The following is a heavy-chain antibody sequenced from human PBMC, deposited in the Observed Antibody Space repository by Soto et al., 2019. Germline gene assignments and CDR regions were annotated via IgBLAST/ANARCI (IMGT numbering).Heavy chain of an antibody. V-gene: IGHV4-59*01. D-gene: IGHD3-3*01. CDR2: IYYSGST. CDR1: GGSISSYY. CDR3: ARGTLPYYDFWSGYSDYYYGMDV. Sequence: PSETLSLTCTVSGGSISSYYWSWIRQPPGKGLEWIGYIYYSGSTNYNPSLKSRVTISVDTSKNQSSLKLSSVTAADTAVYYCARGTLPYYDFWSGYSDYYYGMDVWGQGTTVTVSS. J-gene: IGHJ6*02.